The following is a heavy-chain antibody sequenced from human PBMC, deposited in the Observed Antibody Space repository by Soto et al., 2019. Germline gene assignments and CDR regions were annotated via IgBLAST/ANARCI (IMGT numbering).Heavy chain of an antibody. V-gene: IGHV3-23*01. J-gene: IGHJ4*02. CDR2: ISASGDAT. CDR1: GFTFSSYA. D-gene: IGHD2-15*01. CDR3: AKPFSSYCTGGSCHSGNLDH. Sequence: PGGSLRLSCAASGFTFSSYAMNWVRQAPGKGLEWVSIISASGDATYYADTVKGRFTISRDNSKNTLYLQMNSLRAEDTTLYYFAKPFSSYCTGGSCHSGNLDHWGQGTLVTVAS.